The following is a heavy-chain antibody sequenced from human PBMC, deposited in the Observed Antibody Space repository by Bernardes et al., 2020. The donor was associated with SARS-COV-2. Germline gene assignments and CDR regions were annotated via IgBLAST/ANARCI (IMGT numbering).Heavy chain of an antibody. Sequence: SETLSLTCTVSGGSISSSSYYWGWIRQPPGKGLEWIGSIYYSGSTYYNPSLKSRVTISVDTSKNQFSLKLSSVTAADTAVYYCARHRWRGANNNWFDPWGQGTLVTVSS. V-gene: IGHV4-39*01. CDR1: GGSISSSSYY. D-gene: IGHD1-26*01. CDR3: ARHRWRGANNNWFDP. CDR2: IYYSGST. J-gene: IGHJ5*02.